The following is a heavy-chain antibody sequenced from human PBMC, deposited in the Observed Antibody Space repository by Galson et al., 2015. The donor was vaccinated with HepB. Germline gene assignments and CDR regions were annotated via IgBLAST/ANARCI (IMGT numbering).Heavy chain of an antibody. D-gene: IGHD3-22*01. CDR1: GYTFTYYP. Sequence: SVKVSCKASGYTFTYYPMHWVRQAPGQVLEWMGWINTNTGKPAYAQGFTGLFVFSLDTSVSTAYLQISSLKAEDTAVYYCARDRPYYYDSSGYYIDYWGQGTLVTVSS. CDR2: INTNTGKP. CDR3: ARDRPYYYDSSGYYIDY. V-gene: IGHV7-4-1*02. J-gene: IGHJ4*02.